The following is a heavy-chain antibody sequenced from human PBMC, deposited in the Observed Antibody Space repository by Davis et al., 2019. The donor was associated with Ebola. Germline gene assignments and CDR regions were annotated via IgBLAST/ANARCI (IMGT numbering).Heavy chain of an antibody. D-gene: IGHD1-26*01. V-gene: IGHV1-18*01. J-gene: IGHJ6*01. CDR1: GYTFTSYG. Sequence: ASVKVSCKASGYTFTSYGISWVRQAPGQGLEWMGWISAYNGNTNYAQKLQGRVTMTTDTSTSTAYMELRSLRSDDTAVYYCARDLGEEWEHSLHQGPIGLPPGTLLQEHLWG. CDR2: ISAYNGNT. CDR3: ARDLGEEWEHSLHQGPIGLPPGTLLQEHL.